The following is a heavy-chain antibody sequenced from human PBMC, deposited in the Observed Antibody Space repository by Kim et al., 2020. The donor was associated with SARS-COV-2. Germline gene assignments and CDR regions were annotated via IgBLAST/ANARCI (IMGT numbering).Heavy chain of an antibody. CDR1: GGTFSSYA. V-gene: IGHV1-69*13. Sequence: SVKVSCKASGGTFSSYAISWVRQAPGQGLEWMGGIIPIFGTANYAQKFQGRVTITADESTSTAYMELSSLRSEDTAVYYCARLGGRFLEWLSPHAFDIWGQGTMVTVSS. CDR3: ARLGGRFLEWLSPHAFDI. J-gene: IGHJ3*02. D-gene: IGHD3-3*01. CDR2: IIPIFGTA.